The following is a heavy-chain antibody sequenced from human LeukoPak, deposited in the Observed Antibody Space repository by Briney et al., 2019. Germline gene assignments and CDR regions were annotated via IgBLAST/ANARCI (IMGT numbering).Heavy chain of an antibody. CDR2: IYPGDSDT. D-gene: IGHD3-10*01. CDR3: ARITMVRGVTNWFDP. Sequence: GESLKISCKGSGYSFTSYWIGWVRQMPGKGLEWMGIIYPGDSDTRYSPSFQGQVTISADKSISTACLQWSSLKASDTAMYYCARITMVRGVTNWFDPWGQGTLVTVSS. CDR1: GYSFTSYW. V-gene: IGHV5-51*01. J-gene: IGHJ5*02.